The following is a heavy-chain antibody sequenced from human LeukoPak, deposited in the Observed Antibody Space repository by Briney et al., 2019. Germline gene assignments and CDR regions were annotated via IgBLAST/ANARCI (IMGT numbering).Heavy chain of an antibody. CDR2: INPSGGST. Sequence: ASVKVSCKASGYTFTSYYMHWVRQAPGQGLEWMGLINPSGGSTSYAQKFQGRVTMTRDTSTSTVYMELSSLRSEDTAVYYCARRLRGIAVAGTIDYWGQGTLVTVSS. V-gene: IGHV1-46*01. CDR3: ARRLRGIAVAGTIDY. D-gene: IGHD6-19*01. CDR1: GYTFTSYY. J-gene: IGHJ4*02.